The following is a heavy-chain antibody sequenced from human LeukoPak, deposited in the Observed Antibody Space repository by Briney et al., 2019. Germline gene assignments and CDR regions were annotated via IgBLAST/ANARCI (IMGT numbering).Heavy chain of an antibody. V-gene: IGHV1-24*01. J-gene: IGHJ4*02. D-gene: IGHD6-19*01. CDR3: ATAQEVAGLFFDY. CDR1: GYTLTELS. CDR2: FDPEDGET. Sequence: ASVKVSCKVSGYTLTELSMHWVRQAPGKGLEWMGGFDPEDGETIYAQKFQGRVTMTEDTSTDTAYMELSSLRSEDTAVYYCATAQEVAGLFFDYWGQGTLDTVSS.